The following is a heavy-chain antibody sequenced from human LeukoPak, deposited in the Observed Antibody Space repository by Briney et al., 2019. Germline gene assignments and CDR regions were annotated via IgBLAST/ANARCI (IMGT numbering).Heavy chain of an antibody. V-gene: IGHV4-4*07. CDR3: ARGSSLATDY. CDR2: MYTSGST. Sequence: TPSETLSLTCTVSGGSISSYYWSWIRQPAGKGLEWIGRMYTSGSTNYNPSLKSRVTMSVDTSKNHFSLKLSSVTAADSAVYYCARGSSLATDYWGQGTLVTVSS. D-gene: IGHD1-26*01. J-gene: IGHJ4*02. CDR1: GGSISSYY.